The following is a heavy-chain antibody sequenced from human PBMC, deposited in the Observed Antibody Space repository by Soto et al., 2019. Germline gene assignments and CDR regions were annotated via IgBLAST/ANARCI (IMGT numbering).Heavy chain of an antibody. CDR3: ARGAPLIVGATSFAS. Sequence: QVQLQESGPGLVKPSGTLSLTCAVSGGSISSSDWWRWVRQPPGKGLEWIGDIYHSGSTHYNPSLKRRITIPVDKSKTQFSLKLSSVPAADTAVYYCARGAPLIVGATSFASWGQGTLVTVSS. CDR1: GGSISSSDW. CDR2: IYHSGST. J-gene: IGHJ4*02. D-gene: IGHD1-26*01. V-gene: IGHV4-4*02.